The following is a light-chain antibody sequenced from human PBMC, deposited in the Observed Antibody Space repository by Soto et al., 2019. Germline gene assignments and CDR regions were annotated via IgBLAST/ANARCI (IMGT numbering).Light chain of an antibody. CDR3: QQYNSYSNT. V-gene: IGKV3-15*01. Sequence: EIVMTQSPATLSVSPGESATLSCRASQSVSSNLAWYQQKPGQAPRLLIYGASTRATGIPARFSGSGSGTEFTLTISSLQPDDFATYYCQQYNSYSNTFGQGTRLEIK. CDR1: QSVSSN. CDR2: GAS. J-gene: IGKJ5*01.